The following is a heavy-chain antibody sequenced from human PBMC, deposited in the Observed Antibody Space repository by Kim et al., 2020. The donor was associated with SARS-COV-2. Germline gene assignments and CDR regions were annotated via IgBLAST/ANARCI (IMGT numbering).Heavy chain of an antibody. CDR3: ARERGIEGIVVALSSHY. CDR2: ISYDGSNK. V-gene: IGHV3-30*04. J-gene: IGHJ6*01. D-gene: IGHD6-19*01. Sequence: GGSLRLSCAASGFTFSRSAMHWVRQAPGTGLEWVAVISYDGSNKYYADSVKGRFTISRDNSKNTLYLQMNSLRAGDTAVYYCARERGIEGIVVALSSHY. CDR1: GFTFSRSA.